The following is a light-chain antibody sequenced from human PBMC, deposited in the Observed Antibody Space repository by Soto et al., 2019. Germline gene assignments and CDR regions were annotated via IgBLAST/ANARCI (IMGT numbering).Light chain of an antibody. V-gene: IGKV3-11*01. Sequence: EIVLTQSPATLSLSPGERATLSCRASQSVSSYLAWYQQKPGQAPRLLIYDASNRATGIPARFSGSGSGTDFTLTISSLEPEDFAVYYCQQRSASFGPGTKVHIK. CDR3: QQRSAS. J-gene: IGKJ3*01. CDR2: DAS. CDR1: QSVSSY.